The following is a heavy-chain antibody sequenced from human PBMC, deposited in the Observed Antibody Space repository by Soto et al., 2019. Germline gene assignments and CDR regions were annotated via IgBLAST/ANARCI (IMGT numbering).Heavy chain of an antibody. J-gene: IGHJ4*02. D-gene: IGHD3-22*01. CDR2: IIPIFGTA. CDR1: GGTFSSYV. CDR3: DREMQNYYDSSGYSVI. V-gene: IGHV1-69*06. Sequence: AAVKVSCKASGGTFSSYVISGVGQAPGQGLEWMGRIIPIFGTANYAQKFQDRVTITADKSTSTAYMELSSLRSEDTAVYYYDREMQNYYDSSGYSVIWGQGTLVTVSS.